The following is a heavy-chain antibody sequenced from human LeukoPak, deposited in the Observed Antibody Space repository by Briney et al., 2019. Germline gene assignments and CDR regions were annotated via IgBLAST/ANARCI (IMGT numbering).Heavy chain of an antibody. CDR1: GFTFSSYW. J-gene: IGHJ4*02. D-gene: IGHD3-10*01. CDR3: AREGYYGSGSPPSLYFDY. V-gene: IGHV3-7*01. CDR2: IKQDGSEK. Sequence: GGSLRLSCAASGFTFSSYWMSWVRQAPGKGLEWVANIKQDGSEKYYVDSVKGRFTISRDNSRSTLYLQMNSLRPEDTAIYYCAREGYYGSGSPPSLYFDYWGQGTLVTVSS.